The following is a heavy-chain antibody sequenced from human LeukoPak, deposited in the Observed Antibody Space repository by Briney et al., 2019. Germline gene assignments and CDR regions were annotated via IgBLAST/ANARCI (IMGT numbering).Heavy chain of an antibody. V-gene: IGHV1-8*01. Sequence: ASVKVSCKASGYTFTSYDINWVRQATGQGLEWMGWMNPNSGNTGYAQKSQGRVTMTRNTSISTAYMELSSLRSEDMAVYYCATRGYSGYSPFDYWGQGTLVTVSS. J-gene: IGHJ4*02. CDR3: ATRGYSGYSPFDY. D-gene: IGHD5-12*01. CDR1: GYTFTSYD. CDR2: MNPNSGNT.